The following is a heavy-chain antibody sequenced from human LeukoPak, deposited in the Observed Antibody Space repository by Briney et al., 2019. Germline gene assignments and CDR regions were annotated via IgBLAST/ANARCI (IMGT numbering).Heavy chain of an antibody. D-gene: IGHD3-16*01. Sequence: TPVKVSCKASGFTFTSSAMQWVRQARGQRLEWMGWIVVGSDNTNYALKFQERVTITRDMSTSTAYMELSSLRSEDTAVYYCAAGAGGGFWSGFLWGQGTLVTVSS. J-gene: IGHJ4*02. V-gene: IGHV1-58*02. CDR1: GFTFTSSA. CDR2: IVVGSDNT. CDR3: AAGAGGGFWSGFL.